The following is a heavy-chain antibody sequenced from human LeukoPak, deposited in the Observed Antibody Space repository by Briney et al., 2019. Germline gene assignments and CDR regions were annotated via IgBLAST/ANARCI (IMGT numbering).Heavy chain of an antibody. CDR2: IIPIFGTA. J-gene: IGHJ4*02. D-gene: IGHD6-13*01. CDR3: AREDSSSWSLGY. CDR1: GGTFSSYA. V-gene: IGHV1-69*13. Sequence: SVKVSCKASGGTFSSYAISWVRQAPGQGLEWMGGIIPIFGTANYARKFQGRVTITADESTSTAYMELSSLRAEDTAVYYCAREDSSSWSLGYWGQGTLVTVSS.